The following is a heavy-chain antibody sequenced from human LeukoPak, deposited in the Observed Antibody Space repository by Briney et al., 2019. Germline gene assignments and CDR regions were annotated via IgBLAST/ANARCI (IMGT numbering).Heavy chain of an antibody. CDR2: IYSGGST. V-gene: IGHV3-53*01. CDR1: GFTVSSNY. CDR3: AREGSDILTGYSFRYFDY. Sequence: PGGSLRLSCAASGFTVSSNYMSWVRQAPGKGLEWVSVIYSGGSTYYADSVKDRFTISRDNSKNTLYLQMNSLRAEDTAVYYCAREGSDILTGYSFRYFDYWGQGTLVTVSS. J-gene: IGHJ4*02. D-gene: IGHD3-9*01.